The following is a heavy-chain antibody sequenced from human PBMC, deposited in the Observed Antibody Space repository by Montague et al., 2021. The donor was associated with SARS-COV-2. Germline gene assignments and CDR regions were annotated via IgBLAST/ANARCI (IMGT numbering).Heavy chain of an antibody. CDR1: GFSLSTSGMC. D-gene: IGHD3-9*01. CDR3: ARMFYDILTGYRNFDY. CDR2: IDWDDDK. Sequence: PALVKPTQTLTLTCTFSGFSLSTSGMCVSWIRQPPGKALEWLALIDWDDDKYYSTSLKTRLTISKDTSKNQVVLTMTNMDPVDTATYYCARMFYDILTGYRNFDYWGRGTLVTVSS. V-gene: IGHV2-70*01. J-gene: IGHJ4*02.